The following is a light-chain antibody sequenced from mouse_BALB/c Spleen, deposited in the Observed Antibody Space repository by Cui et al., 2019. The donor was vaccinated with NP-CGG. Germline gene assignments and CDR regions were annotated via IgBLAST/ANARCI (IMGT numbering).Light chain of an antibody. J-gene: IGLJ1*01. CDR1: TGAVTTSNY. CDR3: ALWYSNHWV. CDR2: GTN. Sequence: QAVVFPDSALTTSPGETVTLTCRSSTGAVTTSNYANWVQEKPDHLFTGLIGGTNNRAPGVPARFSGSLIGDKAALTITGAQTEDEAIYFCALWYSNHWVFGGGTKLTVL. V-gene: IGLV1*01.